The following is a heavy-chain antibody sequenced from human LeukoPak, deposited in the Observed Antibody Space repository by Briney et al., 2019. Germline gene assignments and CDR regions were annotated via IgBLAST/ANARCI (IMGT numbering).Heavy chain of an antibody. CDR1: GFTFSSYS. J-gene: IGHJ3*02. V-gene: IGHV3-21*01. D-gene: IGHD3-3*01. Sequence: GGSLRLSCAASGFTFSSYSMNWVRQAPGKGLEWVSSITSSSSYIYYTDSVKGRFTISRDNAKNSLYLQMNSLRAEDTAVYYCARGSRFGVVERDAFDIWGQGTMVTVSS. CDR2: ITSSSSYI. CDR3: ARGSRFGVVERDAFDI.